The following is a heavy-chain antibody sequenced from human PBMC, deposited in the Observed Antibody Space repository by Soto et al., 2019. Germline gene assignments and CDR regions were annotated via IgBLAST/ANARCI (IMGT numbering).Heavy chain of an antibody. Sequence: GGSLRLSCAASGFTFSSYAMHWVRQAPGKGLEWVAVISYDGSNKYYADSVKGRFTISRDNSKNTLYLQMNSLRAEDTAVYYCGRDLAKGSSRGFDYWGQGTLVTVSS. D-gene: IGHD6-13*01. V-gene: IGHV3-30-3*01. CDR2: ISYDGSNK. CDR3: GRDLAKGSSRGFDY. J-gene: IGHJ4*02. CDR1: GFTFSSYA.